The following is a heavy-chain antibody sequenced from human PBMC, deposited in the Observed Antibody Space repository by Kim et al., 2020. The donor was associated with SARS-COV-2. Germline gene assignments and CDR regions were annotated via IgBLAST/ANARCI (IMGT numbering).Heavy chain of an antibody. CDR1: GFSFSSYG. V-gene: IGHV3-30*18. CDR3: AKVSHMGMVGGTSHDYYGMDV. Sequence: GGSLRLSCAASGFSFSSYGMHWVRQAPGKGLEWVALISYDGRYKYHADSVKGRFAISRDNSNNTLYVQMNSLRAEDTAVYYCAKVSHMGMVGGTSHDYYGMDVWGQGTTVTVSS. D-gene: IGHD1-26*01. CDR2: ISYDGRYK. J-gene: IGHJ6*02.